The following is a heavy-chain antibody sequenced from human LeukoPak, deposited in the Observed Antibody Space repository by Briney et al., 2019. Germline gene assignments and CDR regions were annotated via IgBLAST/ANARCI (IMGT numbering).Heavy chain of an antibody. V-gene: IGHV3-48*04. CDR1: GFTFSSYS. CDR2: ISSSSSTI. CDR3: ARGGDPYSYGARGAFDI. J-gene: IGHJ3*02. D-gene: IGHD5-18*01. Sequence: GGSLRLSCAASGFTFSSYSMNWVRQAPGKGLEWVSYISSSSSTIYYADSVKGRFTISRDNAKNSLYLQMNSLRAEDTAMYYCARGGDPYSYGARGAFDIWGQGTMVTVSS.